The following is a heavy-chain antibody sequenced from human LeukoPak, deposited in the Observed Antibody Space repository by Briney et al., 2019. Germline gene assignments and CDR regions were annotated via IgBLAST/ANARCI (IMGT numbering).Heavy chain of an antibody. D-gene: IGHD1-26*01. J-gene: IGHJ4*02. CDR1: GFTFSIYA. Sequence: GGSLRLSCVASGFTFSIYAMSWVRQAPGKGLEWVSGISGSGGSTYYAGSVKGRFTISRDNSKNTLYLQMNSLRAEDTAVYYCASPQSGSYSIYYFDYWGQGTLVTVSS. CDR2: ISGSGGST. V-gene: IGHV3-23*01. CDR3: ASPQSGSYSIYYFDY.